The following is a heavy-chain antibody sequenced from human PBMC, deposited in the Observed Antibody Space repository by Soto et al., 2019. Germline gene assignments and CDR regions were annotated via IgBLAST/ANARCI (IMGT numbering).Heavy chain of an antibody. CDR1: GFTFDAYA. V-gene: IGHV3-9*01. CDR2: ISWNSGNI. Sequence: EVQLEESGGALVQPGRSLRLSCAASGFTFDAYAMHWVRQVLGKGLEWVSSISWNSGNIGYADSVKGRFTTSRDKAKNSLYLQMNSLRPENTDLYYCVRSKGGYSYGTPFDYWGQGTLVTVSS. D-gene: IGHD5-18*01. J-gene: IGHJ4*02. CDR3: VRSKGGYSYGTPFDY.